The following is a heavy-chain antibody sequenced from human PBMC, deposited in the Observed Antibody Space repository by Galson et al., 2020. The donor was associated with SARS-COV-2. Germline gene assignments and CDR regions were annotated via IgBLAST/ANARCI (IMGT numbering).Heavy chain of an antibody. Sequence: GSLRLSCAASGFTFSSYSMNWVRQAPGKGLEWVSSISGTNTNIYYADSVKGRFTISRDNAKNSLYLQMNSLGTEDTAVYYCTRERGYSYGYSDYWGQGTLVTVSS. CDR2: ISGTNTNI. D-gene: IGHD5-18*01. V-gene: IGHV3-21*06. CDR3: TRERGYSYGYSDY. CDR1: GFTFSSYS. J-gene: IGHJ4*02.